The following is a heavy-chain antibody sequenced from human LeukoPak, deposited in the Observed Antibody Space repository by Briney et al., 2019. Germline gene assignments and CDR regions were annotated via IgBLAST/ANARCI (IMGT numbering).Heavy chain of an antibody. V-gene: IGHV4-39*01. J-gene: IGHJ4*02. Sequence: PSETLSLTCTVSGGSISSSSYYWGWIRQPPGKGLQWIGSFYYSGSTHCNPSLKSRVTISVDTSKNQFSLKLSSVTAADTAVYYCAHGATVTTFPANFDYWGQGTLVTVSS. CDR2: FYYSGST. CDR3: AHGATVTTFPANFDY. CDR1: GGSISSSSYY. D-gene: IGHD4-17*01.